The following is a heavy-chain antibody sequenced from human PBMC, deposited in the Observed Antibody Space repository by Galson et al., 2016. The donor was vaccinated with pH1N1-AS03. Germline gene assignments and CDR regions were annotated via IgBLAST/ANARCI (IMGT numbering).Heavy chain of an antibody. CDR1: GYSFSVYW. Sequence: QSGAEVKKPGESLKISCKVSGYSFSVYWIGWVRQMPGKGLEWVGLIYPDGSDTRYNPAFHGQVTISADESISTAYLQWSSLKASDTAMYFCARSTGDLGYHDYWGPGTLITVSS. J-gene: IGHJ4*02. V-gene: IGHV5-51*03. CDR2: IYPDGSDT. D-gene: IGHD7-27*01. CDR3: ARSTGDLGYHDY.